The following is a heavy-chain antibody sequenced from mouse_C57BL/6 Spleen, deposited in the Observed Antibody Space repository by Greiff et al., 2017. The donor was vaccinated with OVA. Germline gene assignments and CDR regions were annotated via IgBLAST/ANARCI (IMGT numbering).Heavy chain of an antibody. Sequence: VQLQQSGPELVKPGASVKISCKASGYAFSSSWMNWVKQRPGKGLEWIGRIYPGDGDTNYNGKFKGKATLTADKSSSTAYMQLSSLTSEDSAVYFCAPDGLEAMDYWGQGTSVTVSS. CDR2: IYPGDGDT. CDR1: GYAFSSSW. J-gene: IGHJ4*01. D-gene: IGHD2-3*01. CDR3: APDGLEAMDY. V-gene: IGHV1-82*01.